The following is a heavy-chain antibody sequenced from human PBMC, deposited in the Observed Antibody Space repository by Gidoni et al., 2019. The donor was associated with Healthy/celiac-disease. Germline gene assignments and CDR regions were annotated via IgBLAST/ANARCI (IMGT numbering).Heavy chain of an antibody. CDR1: GGSFSGYC. CDR3: ARGVPSTYYYDSSGYSYFDY. D-gene: IGHD3-22*01. CDR2: INHSGST. Sequence: QVQLQQGGAGLLKASETLSLTCAGEGGSFSGYCWSWIRQPPGKGLEGIGAINHSGSTNYNPSLKSRVTISVDTSKNQFSLKLSSVTAADTAVYYCARGVPSTYYYDSSGYSYFDYWGQGTLVTVSS. V-gene: IGHV4-34*01. J-gene: IGHJ4*02.